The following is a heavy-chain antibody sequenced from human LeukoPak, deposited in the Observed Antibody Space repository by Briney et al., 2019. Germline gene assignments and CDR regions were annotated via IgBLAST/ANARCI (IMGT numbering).Heavy chain of an antibody. CDR2: IYYSGST. J-gene: IGHJ2*01. D-gene: IGHD4-17*01. V-gene: IGHV4-39*01. CDR1: GGSISSSGYY. CDR3: TSLNDYAWYFDL. Sequence: ASETLSLTCTVSGGSISSSGYYWGWIRQPPGKGLEWIGSIYYSGSTYYNPSLKSRVTISVDTSKNQFSLKLSSVTAADTAVYYCTSLNDYAWYFDLWGRGTLVTVSS.